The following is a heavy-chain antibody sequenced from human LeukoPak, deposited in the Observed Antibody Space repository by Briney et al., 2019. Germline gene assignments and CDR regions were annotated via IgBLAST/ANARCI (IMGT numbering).Heavy chain of an antibody. D-gene: IGHD7-27*01. CDR2: ISSSSSTI. J-gene: IGHJ4*02. CDR3: ARSLWGY. Sequence: GSLRLSCAASGFTFSSYNMKWVRQAPGKGLEWISYISSSSSTIYYADSVKGRFTISRDNAKNSLYLQMNSLRAEDTAVYYCARSLWGYWGQGTLVTVSS. V-gene: IGHV3-48*01. CDR1: GFTFSSYN.